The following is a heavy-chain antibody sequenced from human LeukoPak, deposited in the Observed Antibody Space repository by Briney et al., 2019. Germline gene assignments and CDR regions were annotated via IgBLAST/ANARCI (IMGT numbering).Heavy chain of an antibody. Sequence: GGSLRLSCAASGFTFSTYAMHWVRQAPGKGLEWVAVISFDGSNKYYADSVKGRFTISRDNAKNSLYLQMNSLRAEDTAVYYCARDSSSSRTQYYYYYYYMDVWGKGTTVTVSS. CDR1: GFTFSTYA. CDR2: ISFDGSNK. V-gene: IGHV3-30*04. CDR3: ARDSSSSRTQYYYYYYYMDV. J-gene: IGHJ6*03. D-gene: IGHD6-6*01.